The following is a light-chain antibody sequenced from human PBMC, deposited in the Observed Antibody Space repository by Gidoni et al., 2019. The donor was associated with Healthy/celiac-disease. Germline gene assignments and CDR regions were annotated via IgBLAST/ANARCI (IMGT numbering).Light chain of an antibody. CDR1: QSVLYSSNNKNY. CDR2: WAS. Sequence: VSLGERATINCKSSQSVLYSSNNKNYLAWYQQKPGQPPKLLIYWASTRESGVPDRFSGSGSGTDFTLTISSLQAEDVAVYYCQQYYSTPITFGQGTRLEIK. V-gene: IGKV4-1*01. J-gene: IGKJ5*01. CDR3: QQYYSTPIT.